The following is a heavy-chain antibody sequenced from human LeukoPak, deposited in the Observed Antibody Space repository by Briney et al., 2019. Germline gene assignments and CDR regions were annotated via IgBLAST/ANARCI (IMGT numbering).Heavy chain of an antibody. Sequence: GGSLRLSCAASGFTVSSNYMSWVRQAPGKGLEWVSAISGSGGSTYYADSVKGRFTISRDNSKNTLYLQMNSLRAEDTAVYYCAKDDVDIVVVPAAYFDYWGQGTLVTVSS. CDR1: GFTVSSNY. V-gene: IGHV3-23*01. CDR3: AKDDVDIVVVPAAYFDY. J-gene: IGHJ4*02. D-gene: IGHD2-2*03. CDR2: ISGSGGST.